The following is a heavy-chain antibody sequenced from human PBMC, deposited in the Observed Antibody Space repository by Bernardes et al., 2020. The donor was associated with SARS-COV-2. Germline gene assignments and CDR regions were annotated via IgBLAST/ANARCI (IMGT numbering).Heavy chain of an antibody. V-gene: IGHV1-58*01. J-gene: IGHJ4*02. CDR2: VAVDNGET. D-gene: IGHD2-8*01. CDR1: GVTFSTSA. CDR3: TAGPNWFDF. Sequence: SVKVSCKASGVTFSTSAVHWVRQARGQRLDWVGCVAVDNGETHYALEFEDRVIINWDISTRTAYMELRSLRSGDTAFYYCTAGPNWFDFWGQGALVTVSS.